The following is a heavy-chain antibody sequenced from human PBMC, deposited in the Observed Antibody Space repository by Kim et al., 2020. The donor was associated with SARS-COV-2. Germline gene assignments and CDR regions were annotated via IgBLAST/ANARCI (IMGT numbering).Heavy chain of an antibody. CDR3: AKLGDSRTYFDF. V-gene: IGHV4-31*03. CDR1: GDSINSGSNY. J-gene: IGHJ4*02. D-gene: IGHD2-21*02. CDR2: IYYSGTT. Sequence: TLSLTCTVSGDSINSGSNYWSWIRQHPEKGLEWIGDIYYSGTTYYNPSLKSRLTISVDTSKNQFSLKLASVAAADTAVYYCAKLGDSRTYFDFWGKGTLVTVSS.